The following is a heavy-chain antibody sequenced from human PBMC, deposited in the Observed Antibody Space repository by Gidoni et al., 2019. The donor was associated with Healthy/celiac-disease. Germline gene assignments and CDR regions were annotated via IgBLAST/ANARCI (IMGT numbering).Heavy chain of an antibody. CDR1: GGSFSGYY. CDR2: INHSGST. Sequence: QVQLQQWGAGLLKPSETLSLTCAVYGGSFSGYYWGWIRQPPGKGLEWIGEINHSGSTNYNPSLKSRVTISVDTSKNQFSLKLSSVTAADTAVYYCARAPGGGSYYPPYYYGMDVWGQGTTVTVSS. V-gene: IGHV4-34*01. J-gene: IGHJ6*02. D-gene: IGHD1-26*01. CDR3: ARAPGGGSYYPPYYYGMDV.